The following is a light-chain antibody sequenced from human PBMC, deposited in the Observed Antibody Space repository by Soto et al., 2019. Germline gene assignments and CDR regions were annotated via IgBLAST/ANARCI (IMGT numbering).Light chain of an antibody. CDR3: AAWDDSLSEWV. J-gene: IGLJ1*01. V-gene: IGLV1-47*01. CDR2: RNN. CDR1: SSNIGSNY. Sequence: VLTQPPSASGTPGQRVTISCSGSSSNIGSNYVYWYQQLPGTAPKLLIYRNNQRPSGVPDRFSGSKSGTSASLAISGLRSEDEADYYCAAWDDSLSEWVFGTGTKVTVL.